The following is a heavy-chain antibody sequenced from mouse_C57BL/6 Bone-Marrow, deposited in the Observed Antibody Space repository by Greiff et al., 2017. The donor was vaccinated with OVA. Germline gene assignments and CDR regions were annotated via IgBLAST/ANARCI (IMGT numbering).Heavy chain of an antibody. CDR3: ARSYYYGSPFAY. D-gene: IGHD1-1*01. V-gene: IGHV1-50*01. J-gene: IGHJ3*01. CDR1: GYTFTSYW. Sequence: LQQPGAELVKPGASVKLSCKASGYTFTSYWMQWVKQRPGQGLEWIGEIDPSDSYTNYNQKFKCKATLTVDTSSSTAYMQLSSLTSEDSAVYYCARSYYYGSPFAYWGQGTLVTVSA. CDR2: IDPSDSYT.